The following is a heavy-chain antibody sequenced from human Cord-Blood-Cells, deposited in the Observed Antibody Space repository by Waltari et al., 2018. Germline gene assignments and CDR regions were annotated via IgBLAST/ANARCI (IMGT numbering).Heavy chain of an antibody. CDR1: GYSISSGYY. V-gene: IGHV4-38-2*01. J-gene: IGHJ4*02. Sequence: QVQLQESGPGLVKPSETLSLTCAVSGYSISSGYYWGGIRQPPGKGLEWIGSIYHSGSTYYNPSLKSRVTISVDTSKNQFSLKLSSVTAADTAVYYCASPRGPGDRFDYWGQGTLVTVSS. D-gene: IGHD7-27*01. CDR3: ASPRGPGDRFDY. CDR2: IYHSGST.